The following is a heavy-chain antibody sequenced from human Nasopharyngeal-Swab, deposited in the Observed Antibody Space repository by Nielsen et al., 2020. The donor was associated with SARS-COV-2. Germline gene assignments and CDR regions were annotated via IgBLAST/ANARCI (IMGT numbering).Heavy chain of an antibody. J-gene: IGHJ4*02. D-gene: IGHD7-27*01. CDR2: TSGSGGTI. CDR3: ARDRANWDFDY. V-gene: IGHV3-11*04. CDR1: GFTFSDYY. Sequence: LSLTCAASGFTFSDYYMSWIRQAPGKGLEYISYTSGSGGTIYYGDSMKGRFTISRDNAKNSLYLQMNSLRAEDTAVYYCARDRANWDFDYWGQGTLVTVSS.